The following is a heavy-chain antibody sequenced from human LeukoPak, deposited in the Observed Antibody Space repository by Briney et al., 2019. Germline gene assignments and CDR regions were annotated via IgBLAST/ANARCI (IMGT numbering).Heavy chain of an antibody. V-gene: IGHV3-15*01. J-gene: IGHJ4*02. Sequence: GGSLRLSCAASGFTFSNAWMSWVRQAPGKGLEWVGRIKSKTDGGTTDYAAPVKGRFTISRDDSKNTLYLQMNSLRAEDTAVYYCAKVATTLWFGDRYFDYWGQGTLVTVSS. CDR1: GFTFSNAW. CDR3: AKVATTLWFGDRYFDY. CDR2: IKSKTDGGTT. D-gene: IGHD3-10*01.